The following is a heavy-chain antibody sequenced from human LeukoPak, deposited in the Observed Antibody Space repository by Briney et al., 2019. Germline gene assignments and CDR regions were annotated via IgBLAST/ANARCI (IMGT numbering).Heavy chain of an antibody. CDR3: VKDPGN. J-gene: IGHJ4*02. D-gene: IGHD3-10*01. CDR1: GFTFSSFA. Sequence: GGSLRLSCLASGFTFSSFAMTWVRQAPGKGLEYVSTVSSNGGSTYYADSVKGRFSVSRDNSKNMLYLQMSSLRTEDTAVYYCVKDPGNWGQGTLVTVSS. CDR2: VSSNGGST. V-gene: IGHV3-64D*06.